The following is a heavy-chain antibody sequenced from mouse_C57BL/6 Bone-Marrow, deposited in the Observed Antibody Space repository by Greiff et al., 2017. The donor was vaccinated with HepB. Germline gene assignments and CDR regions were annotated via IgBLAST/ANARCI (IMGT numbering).Heavy chain of an antibody. Sequence: VQLVESGAELARPGASVKLSCKASGYTFTSYGISWVKQRTGQGLEWIGEIYPRSGNTYYNEKFKGKATLTADKSSSTAYMELRSLTSEDSAVYFCARRGIYYDYDSFAYWGQGTLVTVSA. J-gene: IGHJ3*01. CDR1: GYTFTSYG. CDR2: IYPRSGNT. D-gene: IGHD2-4*01. CDR3: ARRGIYYDYDSFAY. V-gene: IGHV1-81*01.